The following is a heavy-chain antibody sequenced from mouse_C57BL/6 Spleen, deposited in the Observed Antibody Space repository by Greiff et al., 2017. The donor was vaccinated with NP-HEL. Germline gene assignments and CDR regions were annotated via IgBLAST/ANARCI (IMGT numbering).Heavy chain of an antibody. CDR2: IDPEDGET. V-gene: IGHV14-2*01. CDR1: GFNIKDYY. D-gene: IGHD2-1*01. CDR3: ASVYYGDYYAMDY. J-gene: IGHJ4*01. Sequence: VQLKESGAELVKPGASVKLSCTASGFNIKDYYMHWVKQRTEQGLEWIGRIDPEDGETKYAPKFQGKATITADTSSNTAYLPLSSLTSEDTAVYYCASVYYGDYYAMDYWGQGTSVTVSS.